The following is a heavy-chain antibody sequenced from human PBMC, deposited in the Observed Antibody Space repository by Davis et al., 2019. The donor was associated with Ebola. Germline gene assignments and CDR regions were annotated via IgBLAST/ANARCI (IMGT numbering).Heavy chain of an antibody. CDR2: IYHSGST. J-gene: IGHJ4*02. Sequence: PSETLSLTCAVSGGSISSSNWWSWVRQPPGKGLEWIGEIYHSGSTNYNPSLKSRVTISVDTSKNQFSLKLSSVTAADTAVYYCARHGTVYSGSYLKMWGQGTLVTVSS. D-gene: IGHD1-26*01. V-gene: IGHV4-4*02. CDR3: ARHGTVYSGSYLKM. CDR1: GGSISSSNW.